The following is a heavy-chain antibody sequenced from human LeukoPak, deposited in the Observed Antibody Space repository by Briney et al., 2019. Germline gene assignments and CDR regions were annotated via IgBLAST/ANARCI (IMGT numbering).Heavy chain of an antibody. D-gene: IGHD6-19*01. J-gene: IGHJ4*02. CDR2: ISSSSSYI. CDR1: GFTFSSYS. CDR3: ARDRYSSGWMTFDY. Sequence: GGSLRLSCAASGFTFSSYSMNWLRQAPGKGLEWVSSISSSSSYIYYADSVKGRFTISRDNAKNSLYLQMNSLRAEDTAVYYSARDRYSSGWMTFDYWGQGTLVTVSS. V-gene: IGHV3-21*01.